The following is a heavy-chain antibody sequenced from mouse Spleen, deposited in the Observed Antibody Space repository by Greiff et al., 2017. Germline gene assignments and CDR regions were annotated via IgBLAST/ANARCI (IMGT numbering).Heavy chain of an antibody. CDR3: ARNGRGYAMDY. CDR2: INPSNGRT. CDR1: GYTFTSYW. J-gene: IGHJ4*01. Sequence: VQLQQPGAELVKPGASVKLSCKASGYTFTSYWMHWVKQRPGQGLEWIGEINPSNGRTNYNEKFKSKATLTVDKSSSTAYMQLSSLTSEDSAVYYCARNGRGYAMDYWGQGTSVTVSS. V-gene: IGHV1S81*02.